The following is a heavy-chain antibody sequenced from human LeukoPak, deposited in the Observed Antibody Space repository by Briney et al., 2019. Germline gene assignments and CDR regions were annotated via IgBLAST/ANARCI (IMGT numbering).Heavy chain of an antibody. D-gene: IGHD3-3*01. CDR3: ASAFGVVPPYYYYMDV. CDR1: GGSFSGYY. Sequence: SETLSLTCAVYGGSFSGYYWSWIRQPPGKGLEWIGEINHSGSTNYNPSLKSRVTISVDTSKNQFSLKLSSVTAADTAVYYCASAFGVVPPYYYYMDVWGKGTTVTVSS. J-gene: IGHJ6*03. CDR2: INHSGST. V-gene: IGHV4-34*01.